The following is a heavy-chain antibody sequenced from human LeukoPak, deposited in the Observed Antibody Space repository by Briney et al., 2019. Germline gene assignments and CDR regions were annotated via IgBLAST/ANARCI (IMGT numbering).Heavy chain of an antibody. CDR3: AKDLDYYYGMDV. V-gene: IGHV3-53*01. Sequence: GGSLRLSCAASGFIVSSNYMSWVRQAPGKGLEWVSVIYSGGTTHYSDSVKGRFTISRDNSKNTLYLQMNSLRAEDTAVYYCAKDLDYYYGMDVWGQGTTVTVSS. J-gene: IGHJ6*02. CDR2: IYSGGTT. CDR1: GFIVSSNY.